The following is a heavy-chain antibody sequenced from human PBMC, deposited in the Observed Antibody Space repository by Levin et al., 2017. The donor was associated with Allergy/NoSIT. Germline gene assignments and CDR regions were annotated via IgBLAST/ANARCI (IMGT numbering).Heavy chain of an antibody. CDR1: GFPFSSYG. CDR2: IWDDGYKK. CDR3: ARVLRFYYYYYMDV. Sequence: GESLKISCAASGFPFSSYGMHWVRQAPGKGLEWVAVIWDDGYKKYYADSVKGRFTIFRDNSKNTLYLQMNSLRAEDTAVYYCARVLRFYYYYYMDVWGKGTTVTVSS. D-gene: IGHD5-12*01. J-gene: IGHJ6*03. V-gene: IGHV3-33*01.